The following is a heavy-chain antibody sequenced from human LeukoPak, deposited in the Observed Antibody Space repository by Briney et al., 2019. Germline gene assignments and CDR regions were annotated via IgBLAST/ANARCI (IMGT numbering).Heavy chain of an antibody. CDR3: ARPYCSSTSCYRSVPNTFDY. J-gene: IGHJ4*02. V-gene: IGHV1-18*01. Sequence: ASVKVSCKASGYTFTSYGISWVRQAPGEGLEWMGWISAYNGNTNCAQKLQGRVTMTTDTSTSTAYMELRSLRSDDTAVYYCARPYCSSTSCYRSVPNTFDYWGQGTLVTVSS. D-gene: IGHD2-2*01. CDR2: ISAYNGNT. CDR1: GYTFTSYG.